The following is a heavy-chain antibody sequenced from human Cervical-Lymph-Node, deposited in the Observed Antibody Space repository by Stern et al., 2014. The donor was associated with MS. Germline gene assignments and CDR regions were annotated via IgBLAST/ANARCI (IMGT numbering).Heavy chain of an antibody. CDR1: GYSFTSYW. D-gene: IGHD2-21*01. V-gene: IGHV5-51*01. CDR2: NYHGDSDT. CDR3: ARHCGFRPGCIDY. J-gene: IGHJ4*02. Sequence: EVQLVQSGAEVKKPGESLKISCKGSGYSFTSYWIGWVRQMPGKGLEWMGGNYHGDSDTRYSPSVQGPGTISTDKSISTAEWQRRSLKASDTAMYYCARHCGFRPGCIDYWGQGTLVTVSS.